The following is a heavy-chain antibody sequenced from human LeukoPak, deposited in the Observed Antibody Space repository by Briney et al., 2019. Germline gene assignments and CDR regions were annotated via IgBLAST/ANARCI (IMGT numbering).Heavy chain of an antibody. Sequence: SVKVSCRASGGTFSSYAISWVRQAPGQGLEWMGRIIPILGIANYAQKFQGRVTITADKSTSTAYMELRSLRSDDTAVYYCARGSAKITANDYWGQGTLVTVSS. V-gene: IGHV1-69*04. CDR2: IIPILGIA. D-gene: IGHD1-14*01. J-gene: IGHJ4*02. CDR3: ARGSAKITANDY. CDR1: GGTFSSYA.